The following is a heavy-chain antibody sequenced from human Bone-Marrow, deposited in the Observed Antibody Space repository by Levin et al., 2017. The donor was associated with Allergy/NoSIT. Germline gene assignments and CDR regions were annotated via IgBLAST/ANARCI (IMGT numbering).Heavy chain of an antibody. V-gene: IGHV3-74*01. CDR2: ITADGSGT. CDR1: GFTFRSDW. CDR3: FVLGAETASDY. J-gene: IGHJ4*02. Sequence: HGESLKISCAVSGFTFRSDWMHWVRQAPGKGLVWVSHITADGSGTSYAESVRGRFTISRDNAKNTVYLEMNSLRVEDTAVYYCFVLGAETASDYWGQGTLVTVSS. D-gene: IGHD3-16*01.